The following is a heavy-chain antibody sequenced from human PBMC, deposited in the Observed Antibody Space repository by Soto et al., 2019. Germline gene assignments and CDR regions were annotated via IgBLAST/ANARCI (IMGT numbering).Heavy chain of an antibody. CDR2: IYYSGST. D-gene: IGHD3-3*01. Sequence: TSETLSLTCTVSGGSISSYYWSWIRQPPGKGLEWIGYIYYSGSTNYNPSLKSRVTISVDTSKNQFSLKLSSVTAADTAVYYCARGLGFGVYNWFDPWGQGTLVTVSS. J-gene: IGHJ5*02. CDR1: GGSISSYY. CDR3: ARGLGFGVYNWFDP. V-gene: IGHV4-59*01.